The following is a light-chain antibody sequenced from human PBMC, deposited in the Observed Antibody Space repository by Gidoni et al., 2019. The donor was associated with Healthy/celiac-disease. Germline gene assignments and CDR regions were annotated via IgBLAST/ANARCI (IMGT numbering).Light chain of an antibody. CDR2: GAS. J-gene: IGKJ4*01. Sequence: EIVLTQSPGTLSLSPGERATLSCRASQSVSSSYLAWYQQKPGQAPRLLIYGASSRATGIPDRFSGSGSGTDFTLTISRLEPEDFAVYYCQQYGSSTGLXFXGGTKVEIK. CDR3: QQYGSSTGLX. V-gene: IGKV3-20*01. CDR1: QSVSSSY.